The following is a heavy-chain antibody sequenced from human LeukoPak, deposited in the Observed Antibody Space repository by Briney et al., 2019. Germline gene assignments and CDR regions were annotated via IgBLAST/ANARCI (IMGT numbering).Heavy chain of an antibody. J-gene: IGHJ6*02. CDR3: ARDISSPGYDSSGYYGTHYYGMDV. CDR2: IYYSGST. CDR1: GGSFSGYY. Sequence: SETLSLTCAVYGGSFSGYYWSWIRQHPGKGLEWIGYIYYSGSTYYNPSLKSRVTISVDTSKNQFSLKLSSVTAADTAVYYCARDISSPGYDSSGYYGTHYYGMDVWGQGTTVTVSS. V-gene: IGHV4-31*11. D-gene: IGHD3-22*01.